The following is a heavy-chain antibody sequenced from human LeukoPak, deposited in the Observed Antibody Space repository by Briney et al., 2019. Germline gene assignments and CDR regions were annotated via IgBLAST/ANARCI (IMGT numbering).Heavy chain of an antibody. V-gene: IGHV1-69*01. J-gene: IGHJ4*02. CDR3: AREPCCDFWCNTARGYFDC. Sequence: SVKVSCKASGGTFISYAISWVRQAPGRGLEWMGGIIPIFGTANYAQKFQGRVTITADESTRTAYMELSSLRSEDTAVYYCAREPCCDFWCNTARGYFDCLRQGTMVSDSS. CDR2: IIPIFGTA. CDR1: GGTFISYA. D-gene: IGHD3-3*01.